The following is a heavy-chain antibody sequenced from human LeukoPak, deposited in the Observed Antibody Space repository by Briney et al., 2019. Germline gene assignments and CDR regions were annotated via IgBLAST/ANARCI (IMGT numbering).Heavy chain of an antibody. D-gene: IGHD3-3*01. J-gene: IGHJ4*02. CDR1: GFTFSNAW. CDR2: IKSKTDGGTT. Sequence: GGSLRLSCAASGFTFSNAWMSWVRQAPGKGLEWVGRIKSKTDGGTTDYAAPVKGRFTISRDDSKNTLYLQVNSLKTEDTAVYYCTTDSYYDFWSGYYVFDYWGQGTLVTVSS. CDR3: TTDSYYDFWSGYYVFDY. V-gene: IGHV3-15*01.